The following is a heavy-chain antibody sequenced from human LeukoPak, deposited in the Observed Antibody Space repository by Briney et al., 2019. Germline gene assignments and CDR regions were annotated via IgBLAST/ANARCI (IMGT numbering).Heavy chain of an antibody. D-gene: IGHD6-19*01. CDR3: ARGPQIAVSGTVDY. CDR1: GYSFTSYW. V-gene: IGHV5-51*01. J-gene: IGHJ4*02. Sequence: AESLDNSCKGSGYSFTSYWIGWVRQMPGKGLEWMGIIYPGDSDTRYSPSFQGQVTISADKSISSAYLQWSSLKASDTAMYYCARGPQIAVSGTVDYWGQGTVVRVSS. CDR2: IYPGDSDT.